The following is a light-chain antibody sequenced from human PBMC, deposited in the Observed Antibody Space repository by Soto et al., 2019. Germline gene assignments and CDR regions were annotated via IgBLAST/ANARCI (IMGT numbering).Light chain of an antibody. CDR3: QQYGSSPGYT. Sequence: EIVLTQSPGTLSLSPGERATLSCRASQSVSSSYLAWYQQKPGQAPRLLIYGASSRATGIPDRFSGSGSGKDFTITISRLEPEDFAVYYCQQYGSSPGYTFGQGTKLEIK. V-gene: IGKV3-20*01. CDR1: QSVSSSY. J-gene: IGKJ2*01. CDR2: GAS.